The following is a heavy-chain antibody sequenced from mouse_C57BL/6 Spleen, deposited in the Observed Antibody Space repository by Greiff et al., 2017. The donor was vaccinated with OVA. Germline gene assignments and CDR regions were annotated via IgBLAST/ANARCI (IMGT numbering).Heavy chain of an antibody. Sequence: QVHVKQPGAELVKPGASVKLSCKASGYTFTSYWMHWVKQRPGQGLEWIGMIHPNSGSTNYNEKFKSKATLTVDKSSSTAYMQLSSLTSEDSAVYYCARRGDGYFFDYWGQGTTLTVSS. CDR3: ARRGDGYFFDY. J-gene: IGHJ2*01. D-gene: IGHD2-3*01. CDR2: IHPNSGST. V-gene: IGHV1-64*01. CDR1: GYTFTSYW.